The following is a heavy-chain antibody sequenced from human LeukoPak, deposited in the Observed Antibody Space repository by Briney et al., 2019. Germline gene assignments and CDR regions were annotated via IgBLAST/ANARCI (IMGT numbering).Heavy chain of an antibody. CDR3: AREGRQDYVYFDR. V-gene: IGHV4-59*01. CDR2: INYSAST. Sequence: PSPSLSLTCTVSAASISSYYWSSIRHPPRKGLWWIGYINYSASTNYNPSLKRRVTMSVYTSKHQFSLKLSSVTDADTAMYYCAREGRQDYVYFDRWGQGSLVTVSS. D-gene: IGHD4-17*01. J-gene: IGHJ4*02. CDR1: AASISSYY.